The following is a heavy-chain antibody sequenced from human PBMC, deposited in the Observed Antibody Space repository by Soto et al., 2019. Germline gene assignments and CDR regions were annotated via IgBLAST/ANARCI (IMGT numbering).Heavy chain of an antibody. CDR1: GFIFSNAR. D-gene: IGHD2-21*01. J-gene: IGHJ4*02. V-gene: IGHV3-15*07. CDR3: TTGLSNGYYNFDY. CDR2: IKSKTDGGTT. Sequence: GGSLRLSCAASGFIFSNARMNWVRQAPGKGLEWGGRIKSKTDGGTTDYAAPVKGRFTISRDHSKDTLYLQMNSLKTEDTAVYYCTTGLSNGYYNFDYWGQGTPVTVSS.